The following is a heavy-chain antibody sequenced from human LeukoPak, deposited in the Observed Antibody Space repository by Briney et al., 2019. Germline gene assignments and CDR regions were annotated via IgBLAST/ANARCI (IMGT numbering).Heavy chain of an antibody. J-gene: IGHJ4*02. CDR3: ARRGMSSSLDY. Sequence: SGPTLAHPTQPLTLTYTFSGFSLSTSGVGVGWIRQPPGKALQWLALIYWNDDKRYIPSLKSRLTITKDTSKNQVVLTMTNMDPVDTATYYCARRGMSSSLDYWGQGTLVTVSS. V-gene: IGHV2-5*01. D-gene: IGHD6-13*01. CDR2: IYWNDDK. CDR1: GFSLSTSGVG.